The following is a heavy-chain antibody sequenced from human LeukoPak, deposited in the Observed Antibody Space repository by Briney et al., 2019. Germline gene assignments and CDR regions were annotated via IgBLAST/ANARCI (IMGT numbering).Heavy chain of an antibody. CDR2: ISSSGSTI. D-gene: IGHD3-9*01. Sequence: PGGSLRLSCAASGFTFSNYEMNWVRQAPGKGLEWVSYISSSGSTIYYADSVKGRFTISRDNAKNSLYLQMNSLRAEDTAVYYCASNPIPTDYDILTGYYRPKHYFDYWGQGTLVTVSS. CDR3: ASNPIPTDYDILTGYYRPKHYFDY. V-gene: IGHV3-48*03. CDR1: GFTFSNYE. J-gene: IGHJ4*02.